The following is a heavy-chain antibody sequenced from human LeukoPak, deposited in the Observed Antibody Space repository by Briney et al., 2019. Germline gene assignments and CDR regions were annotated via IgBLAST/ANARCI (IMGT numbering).Heavy chain of an antibody. CDR2: ISWNSGSI. Sequence: GGSLRLSCAASGFTFDDYAMHWVRQAPGKGLEWVSGISWNSGSIGYADSVKGRFTISRDNAKNSLYLQMNSLRAEDTAVYYCARLGYCSSTSCVTGAFDIWGQGTMVTVSS. V-gene: IGHV3-9*01. J-gene: IGHJ3*02. D-gene: IGHD2-2*01. CDR3: ARLGYCSSTSCVTGAFDI. CDR1: GFTFDDYA.